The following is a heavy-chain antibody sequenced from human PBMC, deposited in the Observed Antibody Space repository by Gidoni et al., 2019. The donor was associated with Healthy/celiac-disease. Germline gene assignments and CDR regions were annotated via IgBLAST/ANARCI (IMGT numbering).Heavy chain of an antibody. J-gene: IGHJ4*02. CDR1: GFTFSSYA. V-gene: IGHV3-64*01. Sequence: EVQLVESGGGLVQPGGSLRLPCAASGFTFSSYAMHWVRQAPGKGLEYVSAISSNGGSTYYANSVKGRFTISRDNSKNTLYLQMGSLRAEDMAVYYCARAHQRGSWPLFDWGQGTLVTVSS. CDR3: ARAHQRGSWPLFD. D-gene: IGHD6-13*01. CDR2: ISSNGGST.